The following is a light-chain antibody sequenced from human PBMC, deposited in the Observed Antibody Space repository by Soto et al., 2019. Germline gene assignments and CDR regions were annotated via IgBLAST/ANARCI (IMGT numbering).Light chain of an antibody. CDR2: EVS. CDR3: TSYSSSSSLYF. V-gene: IGLV2-14*01. J-gene: IGLJ1*01. Sequence: QSVLTQPASVSGSPGQSITISCTGTSSDIGGYKYVSWYQQYSGKAPKLIIYEVSNRPSGVSDRFSGSKSGNTASLTISGLQAEDEADYYCTSYSSSSSLYFFGTGTKLTVL. CDR1: SSDIGGYKY.